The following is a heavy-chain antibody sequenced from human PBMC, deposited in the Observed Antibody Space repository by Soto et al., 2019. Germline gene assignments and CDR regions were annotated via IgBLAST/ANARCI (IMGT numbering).Heavy chain of an antibody. Sequence: QVQLVQSGAEVKKPGSSVKVSCKASGGIFSSLAISWVRQAPGQGLEWMGGLVPVFGTANYAQKFQDRVTITADKSTSTSYMELSSLRSEDTAVYYCARSPGVFDYWGQGTLVTVSS. CDR2: LVPVFGTA. CDR1: GGIFSSLA. J-gene: IGHJ4*02. D-gene: IGHD3-10*01. V-gene: IGHV1-69*06. CDR3: ARSPGVFDY.